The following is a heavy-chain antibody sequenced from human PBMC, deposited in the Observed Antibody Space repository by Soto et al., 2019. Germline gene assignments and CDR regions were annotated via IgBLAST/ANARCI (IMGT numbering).Heavy chain of an antibody. V-gene: IGHV3-23*01. J-gene: IGHJ4*02. CDR3: AKDRAGYIGSPEY. Sequence: GGSLRLSCAASGFTFSNAWMNWVRQAPGKGLEWVSAISGSGGSTYYADSVKGRFTISRDNSKNTLYLQMNSLRAEDTAVYYCAKDRAGYIGSPEYWGQGTLVTVSS. D-gene: IGHD1-26*01. CDR2: ISGSGGST. CDR1: GFTFSNAW.